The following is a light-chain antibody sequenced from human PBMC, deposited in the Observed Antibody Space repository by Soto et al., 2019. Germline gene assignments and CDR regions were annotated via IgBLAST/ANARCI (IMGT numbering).Light chain of an antibody. Sequence: EIVMTQSPATLSVSPGERATLSCRASQSVGSTLDWYQQKVGQAPRLLIYDASARATGIPARFSGSGSGTEFTLTISSLQSEDFAVYYCQQYNDWPETFGQGTKVEIK. J-gene: IGKJ1*01. V-gene: IGKV3-15*01. CDR3: QQYNDWPET. CDR1: QSVGST. CDR2: DAS.